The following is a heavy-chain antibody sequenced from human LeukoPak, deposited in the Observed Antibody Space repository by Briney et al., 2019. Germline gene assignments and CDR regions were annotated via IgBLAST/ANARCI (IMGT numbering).Heavy chain of an antibody. V-gene: IGHV4-34*01. Sequence: SEALSLTCAVYGGSFSGYYWSWIRQPPGKGLEWIGEINHSGRANYTPSPKSRVTLSVDTSKNQFSLNLSSVTAVNTRVYYCASGSGSWFSWGQGTLVIVSS. CDR2: INHSGRA. CDR3: ASGSGSWFS. CDR1: GGSFSGYY. J-gene: IGHJ5*02. D-gene: IGHD6-13*01.